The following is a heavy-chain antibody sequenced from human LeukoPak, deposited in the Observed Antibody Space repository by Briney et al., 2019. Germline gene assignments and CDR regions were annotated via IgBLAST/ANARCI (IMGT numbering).Heavy chain of an antibody. CDR1: GGTFSSYA. J-gene: IGHJ2*01. V-gene: IGHV1-69*13. D-gene: IGHD3-16*02. CDR3: AREPPVTDYVWGSYRSDWYFDL. CDR2: IIPIFGTA. Sequence: SVKVSCKASGGTFSSYAISWVRQAPGQGLEWMGGIIPIFGTANYAQKFQGRVTITADESTSTAYMELSSLRSEDTAVYYCAREPPVTDYVWGSYRSDWYFDLWGRGTLVTVSS.